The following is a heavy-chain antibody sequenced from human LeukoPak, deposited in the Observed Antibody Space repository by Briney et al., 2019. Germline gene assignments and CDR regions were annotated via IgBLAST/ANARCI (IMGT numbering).Heavy chain of an antibody. CDR1: GGSISSYY. CDR2: IYYSGST. Sequence: SETLSLTCTVSGGSISSYYWSWIRQPPGKGLEWIGSIYYSGSTYYNPSLKSRVTISVDTSKNQFSLKLSSVTAADTAVYYCARHGRIEYSSSSGAFDIWGQGTMVTVSS. D-gene: IGHD6-6*01. CDR3: ARHGRIEYSSSSGAFDI. J-gene: IGHJ3*02. V-gene: IGHV4-59*05.